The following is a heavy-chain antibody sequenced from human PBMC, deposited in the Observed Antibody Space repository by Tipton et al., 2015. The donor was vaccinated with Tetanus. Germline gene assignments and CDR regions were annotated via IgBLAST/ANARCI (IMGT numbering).Heavy chain of an antibody. V-gene: IGHV5-51*01. Sequence: QSGPEVKKPGESLKISCKTSGYFFDTHWIAWVRQMPGKGLEWMGIIYPGDSDTRYSPSFQGQVTMSVDRSTATAYLQWGSLKASDTAIYYCARHFGEMLYAPFRFDPWGQGTLVTVSS. D-gene: IGHD3-3*01. CDR2: IYPGDSDT. CDR3: ARHFGEMLYAPFRFDP. J-gene: IGHJ5*02. CDR1: GYFFDTHW.